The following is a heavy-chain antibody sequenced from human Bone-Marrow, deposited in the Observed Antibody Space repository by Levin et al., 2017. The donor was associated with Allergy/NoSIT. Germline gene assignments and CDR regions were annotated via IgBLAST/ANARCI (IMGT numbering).Heavy chain of an antibody. CDR1: GFSLSSAQVG. Sequence: SGPTLVKPTETLTLTCTVSGFSLSSAQVGVTWIRQPPGKALEWLAHIFSYDEKSYSASLTGRLTVSKDSSQSQVVLTMTNMDPLDTATYFCARIRCTTTACNNFWFDPWGQGTLVTVSS. CDR2: IFSYDEK. CDR3: ARIRCTTTACNNFWFDP. J-gene: IGHJ5*02. V-gene: IGHV2-26*01. D-gene: IGHD2-2*01.